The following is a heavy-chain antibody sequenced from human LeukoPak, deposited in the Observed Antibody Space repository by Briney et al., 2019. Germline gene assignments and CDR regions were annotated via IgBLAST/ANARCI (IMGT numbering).Heavy chain of an antibody. CDR1: GFTVSSNY. D-gene: IGHD3-22*01. CDR2: IYSGGTT. Sequence: GGSLRLSCAASGFTVSSNYMSWVRQAPGKGLEWVSVIYSGGTTYYADSVKGRFTISRDNSKNTLYLQMNSLRAEDTAVYYCANLRFYDSSGLWGQGTLVTVSS. CDR3: ANLRFYDSSGL. V-gene: IGHV3-53*01. J-gene: IGHJ4*02.